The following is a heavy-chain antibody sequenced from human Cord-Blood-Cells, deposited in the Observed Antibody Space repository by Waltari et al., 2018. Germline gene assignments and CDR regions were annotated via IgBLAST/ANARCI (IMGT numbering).Heavy chain of an antibody. J-gene: IGHJ6*03. CDR3: ARDSSGWYYYYYYMDV. D-gene: IGHD6-19*01. CDR2: IYTSGST. V-gene: IGHV4-4*07. Sequence: QVQLQESGPGLVKPSETLSLTCTVSGGSISSYYWSWIRHPAGKGLEWIGRIYTSGSTNYNPSLKSRVTMSVDTSKNQFSLKLSSVTAADTAVYYCARDSSGWYYYYYYMDVWGKGTTVTVSS. CDR1: GGSISSYY.